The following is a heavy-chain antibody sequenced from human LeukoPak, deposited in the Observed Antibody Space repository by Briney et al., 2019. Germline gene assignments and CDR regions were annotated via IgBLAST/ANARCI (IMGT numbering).Heavy chain of an antibody. Sequence: GGSLRLSCAASGFTFSSYSMNWVRQAPGKGLEWVSSISSSSSYIYYADSVKGRFTISRDNAKNSLYLQMHSLRAEDTAVYYCARAWRPAASKRPQEDAFDIWGQGTMVTVSS. V-gene: IGHV3-21*01. J-gene: IGHJ3*02. CDR3: ARAWRPAASKRPQEDAFDI. CDR2: ISSSSSYI. CDR1: GFTFSSYS. D-gene: IGHD2-2*01.